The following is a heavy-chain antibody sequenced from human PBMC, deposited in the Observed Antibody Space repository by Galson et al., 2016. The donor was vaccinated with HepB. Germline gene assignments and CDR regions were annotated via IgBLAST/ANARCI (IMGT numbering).Heavy chain of an antibody. CDR2: ISVTSTYT. V-gene: IGHV3-11*06. CDR1: GFTFSDYY. J-gene: IGHJ4*02. Sequence: SLRLSCAASGFTFSDYYMSWIRQAPGKGLEWVSYISVTSTYTNYADSVKGRFTVSRDNAKNSLYLQMNTLRAEDTAIYYCARDRGSYCGGDCSDYYFDYWGQGTLDTVSS. CDR3: ARDRGSYCGGDCSDYYFDY. D-gene: IGHD2-21*02.